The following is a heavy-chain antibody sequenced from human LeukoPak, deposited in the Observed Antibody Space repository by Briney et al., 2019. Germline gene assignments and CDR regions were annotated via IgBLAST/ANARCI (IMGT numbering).Heavy chain of an antibody. CDR3: AKDGIRPSSGWYEHLWNPHRYYYYGMDV. J-gene: IGHJ6*02. Sequence: GGSLRLSCAASGFTFDDYAMHWVRQAPGKGLEWVSGISWNSGSIGYADSVKGRFTISRDNAKNSLYLQMNSLRAEDTALYYCAKDGIRPSSGWYEHLWNPHRYYYYGMDVWGQGTTVTVSS. CDR1: GFTFDDYA. V-gene: IGHV3-9*01. D-gene: IGHD6-19*01. CDR2: ISWNSGSI.